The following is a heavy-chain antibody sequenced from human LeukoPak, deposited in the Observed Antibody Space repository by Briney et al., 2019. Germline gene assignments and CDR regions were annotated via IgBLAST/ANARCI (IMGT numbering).Heavy chain of an antibody. CDR3: AGVRGCSSTSCLFEYFQH. V-gene: IGHV3-74*01. Sequence: GGSLRLSCAASGFTFSTSWMHWVRQAPGKGLVWVSRINSDGSSTSYADSVKGRFTISRDNAKNTLYLQMNSLRAEDTAVYYCAGVRGCSSTSCLFEYFQHWGQGTLVTVSS. CDR1: GFTFSTSW. J-gene: IGHJ1*01. D-gene: IGHD2-2*01. CDR2: INSDGSST.